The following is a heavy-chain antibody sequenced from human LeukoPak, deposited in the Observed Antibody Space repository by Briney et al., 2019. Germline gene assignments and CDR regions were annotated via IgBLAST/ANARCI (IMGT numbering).Heavy chain of an antibody. V-gene: IGHV3-48*04. D-gene: IGHD2-2*01. CDR2: ISSSGSPT. CDR3: ATTLVPGTVYAFDI. J-gene: IGHJ3*02. CDR1: GFTFSTYG. Sequence: PGGSLRLSCAASGFTFSTYGMSWVRQAPGKGLEWVSYISSSGSPTSYADSVRGRFTISRDNAKNSLFLQMNSLRAEDTAVYYCATTLVPGTVYAFDIWGQGTMVTVSS.